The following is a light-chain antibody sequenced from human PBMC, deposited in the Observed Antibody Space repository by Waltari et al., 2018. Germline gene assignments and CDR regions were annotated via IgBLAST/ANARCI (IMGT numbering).Light chain of an antibody. CDR1: PGVSSSY. CDR3: QQYGSSPGT. V-gene: IGKV3-20*01. CDR2: GAS. J-gene: IGKJ2*01. Sequence: DIVLTQSPGTLSLSPGERATLSCRASPGVSSSYLAGYQQKPGKAPRLLIYGASSRATGIPDRFSGSGSRTDFTLTISRLEPEDFAVYYCQQYGSSPGTFGQGTKLEIK.